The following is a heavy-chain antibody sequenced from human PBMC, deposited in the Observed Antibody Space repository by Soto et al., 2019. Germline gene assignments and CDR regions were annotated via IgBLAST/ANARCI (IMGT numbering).Heavy chain of an antibody. V-gene: IGHV4-34*01. Sequence: QVQLQQWGAGLLKPSETLSLTCAVYGGSFSGYYWSWIRQPPGKGLEWIGEINHSGSTNYNPSLRSRVTISVDTSKTQFSLKLSSVTAADTAVYYCARERITMVRGVIMPDYWGQGTLVTVSS. CDR2: INHSGST. CDR3: ARERITMVRGVIMPDY. CDR1: GGSFSGYY. J-gene: IGHJ4*02. D-gene: IGHD3-10*01.